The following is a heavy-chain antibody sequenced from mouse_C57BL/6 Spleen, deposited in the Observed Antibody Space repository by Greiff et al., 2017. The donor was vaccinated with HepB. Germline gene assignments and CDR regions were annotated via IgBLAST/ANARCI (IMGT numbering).Heavy chain of an antibody. CDR2: IDPETGGT. J-gene: IGHJ4*01. Sequence: VKLQESGAELVRPGASVTLSCKASGYTFTDYEMHWVKQTPVHGLEWIGAIDPETGGTAYNQKFKGKAILTADKSSSTAYMELRSLTSEDSAVYYCVPFITNMDYWGQGTSVTVSS. CDR3: VPFITNMDY. V-gene: IGHV1-15*01. CDR1: GYTFTDYE. D-gene: IGHD1-1*01.